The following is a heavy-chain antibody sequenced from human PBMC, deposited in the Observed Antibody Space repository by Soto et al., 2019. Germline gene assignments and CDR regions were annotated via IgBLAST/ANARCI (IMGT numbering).Heavy chain of an antibody. J-gene: IGHJ4*02. D-gene: IGHD2-8*01. Sequence: PSETLSLTCTVSGGSISSSSYYWGWIRQPPGKGLEWIGSIYYSGSTYYNPSLKSRVTISVDTSKNQFSLKLSSVTAADTAVYYCASNPRRMVRREYYFDYWGQGTLVTVSS. CDR2: IYYSGST. CDR1: GGSISSSSYY. V-gene: IGHV4-39*01. CDR3: ASNPRRMVRREYYFDY.